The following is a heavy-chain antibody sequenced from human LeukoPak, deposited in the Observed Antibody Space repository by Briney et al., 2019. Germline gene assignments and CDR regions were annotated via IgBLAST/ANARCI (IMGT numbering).Heavy chain of an antibody. CDR3: ARRGYSSGWYALDY. CDR2: IYYSGST. V-gene: IGHV4-39*01. CDR1: GGSFSGYY. D-gene: IGHD6-19*01. J-gene: IGHJ4*02. Sequence: PSETLSLTCTVNGGSFSGYYWGWIRQPPGKGLEWIGSIYYSGSTYYNPSLKSRVTISVDTTKNQFSLKLSSVTAADTAVYYCARRGYSSGWYALDYWGQGTLVTVSS.